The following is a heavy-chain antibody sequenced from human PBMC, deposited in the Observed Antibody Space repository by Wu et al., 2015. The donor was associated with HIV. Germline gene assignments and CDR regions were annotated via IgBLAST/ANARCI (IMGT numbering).Heavy chain of an antibody. Sequence: QVQLVQSGAEVKKPGSSVKVSCKASGATFGTYDINWVRQVTGQGLEWMGWMNPNSGKTGNAQKFQGRITMTRNTSIGTAYMELSSLRSEDTAIYFCTRGYGAGSYLDWGQGTLVTVSS. D-gene: IGHD3-10*01. J-gene: IGHJ1*01. CDR3: TRGYGAGSYLD. CDR2: MNPNSGKT. V-gene: IGHV1-8*01. CDR1: GATFGTYD.